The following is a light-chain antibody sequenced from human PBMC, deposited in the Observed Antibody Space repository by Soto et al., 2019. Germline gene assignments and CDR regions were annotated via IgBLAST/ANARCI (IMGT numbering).Light chain of an antibody. CDR3: QQAKSVRLT. CDR2: ATS. J-gene: IGKJ4*01. V-gene: IGKV1-12*01. CDR1: QGISSW. Sequence: DIQMTQSPSSVSASVGDRVTINCRASQGISSWLAWYQQKPGKAPKLLMYATSSLQSGVPSRYSGSGSGTDFTLTSSSVQPENVASYYCQQAKSVRLTFGGGTKVEIK.